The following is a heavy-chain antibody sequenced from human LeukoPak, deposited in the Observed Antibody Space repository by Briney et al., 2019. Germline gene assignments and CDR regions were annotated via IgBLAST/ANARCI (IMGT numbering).Heavy chain of an antibody. CDR2: ISSSGSTI. D-gene: IGHD3-3*01. CDR3: ARFGVVTYYYYYYMEV. V-gene: IGHV3-48*03. J-gene: IGHJ6*03. CDR1: GFTFSSYE. Sequence: QPGGSLRLSCAASGFTFSSYEMNWVRQAPGKGLEWVSYISSSGSTIYYADSVKGRFTISRDNAKNSLYLQMNSLRAEDTAVYYCARFGVVTYYYYYYMEVWGKGTTVTVSS.